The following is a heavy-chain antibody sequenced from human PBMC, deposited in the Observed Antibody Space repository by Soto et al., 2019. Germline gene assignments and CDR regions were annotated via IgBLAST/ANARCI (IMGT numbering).Heavy chain of an antibody. V-gene: IGHV4-34*01. CDR2: INHSGST. J-gene: IGHJ6*01. CDR1: GGSFSGFY. CDR3: ARAGSTLVTFYGLDV. D-gene: IGHD2-21*02. Sequence: SESLSLTGAVSGGSFSGFYCTWTRQPPGEGLEWIGEINHSGSTNFNPSLRSRLPLSLDSSKKQFSLTLTSMTAADAAVYYCARAGSTLVTFYGLDVWGQWTTVTVSS.